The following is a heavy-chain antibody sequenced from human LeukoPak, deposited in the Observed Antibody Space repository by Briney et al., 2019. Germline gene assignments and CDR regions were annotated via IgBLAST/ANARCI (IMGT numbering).Heavy chain of an antibody. CDR3: AKDRRDMWEPVDY. CDR1: GFTFSTHS. V-gene: IGHV3-48*04. D-gene: IGHD1-26*01. CDR2: ISSSSSSI. Sequence: SGGSLRLSCAASGFTFSTHSMNWVRQAPGKGLEWVSYISSSSSSIYYTDSVKGRFTISRDNAKNSLYLQMNSLRAEDTAVYYCAKDRRDMWEPVDYWGQGTLVTVSS. J-gene: IGHJ4*02.